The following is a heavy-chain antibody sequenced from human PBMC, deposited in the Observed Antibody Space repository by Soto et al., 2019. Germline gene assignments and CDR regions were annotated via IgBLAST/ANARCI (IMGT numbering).Heavy chain of an antibody. Sequence: PGGSLRLSCAASGFTFSSYDMHWVRQATGKGLEWVSAIGTAGDTYYPGSVKGRFTISRENAKNSLYLQMNSLRAEDTAVYYCARDGGATSAFDIWGQGTMVTVSS. CDR3: ARDGGATSAFDI. J-gene: IGHJ3*02. CDR1: GFTFSSYD. V-gene: IGHV3-13*01. CDR2: IGTAGDT. D-gene: IGHD2-15*01.